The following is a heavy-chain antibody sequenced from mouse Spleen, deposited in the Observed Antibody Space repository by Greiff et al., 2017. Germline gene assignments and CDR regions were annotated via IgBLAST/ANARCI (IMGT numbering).Heavy chain of an antibody. D-gene: IGHD2-5*01. Sequence: VQLQQSGAELVRPGTSVKVSCKASGYAFTNYLIEWVKQRPGQGLEWIGVINPGSGGTNYNEKFKGKATLTADKSSSTAYMQLSSLTSEDSAVYFCARSAYYSNPWYFDVWGTGTTVTVSS. CDR3: ARSAYYSNPWYFDV. CDR1: GYAFTNYL. V-gene: IGHV1-54*01. J-gene: IGHJ1*03. CDR2: INPGSGGT.